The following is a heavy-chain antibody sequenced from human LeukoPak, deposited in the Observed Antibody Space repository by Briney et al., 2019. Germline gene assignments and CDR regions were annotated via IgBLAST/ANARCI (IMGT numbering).Heavy chain of an antibody. CDR1: XDXXTNXW. CDR3: XRHXGGNGYGLFDY. CDR2: IYPRDSDT. V-gene: IGHV5-51*01. J-gene: IGHJ4*02. D-gene: IGHD5-12*01. Sequence: GESLKISCKGSXDXXTNXWIXXVRXXXGXXXEWMGVIYPRDSDTRYXPSFQGQVTMSADXSIGTAYLQWSSLKASDTAIYYCXRHXGGNGYGLFDYWGQGTLVTVSS.